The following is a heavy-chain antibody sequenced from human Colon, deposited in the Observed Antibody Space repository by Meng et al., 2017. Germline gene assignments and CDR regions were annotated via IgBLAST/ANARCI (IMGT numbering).Heavy chain of an antibody. CDR2: IDHFGLS. V-gene: IGHV4-34*02. Sequence: VRRPPGEVCRLKPSPSLSRTCAVPGGSFSGFYWGWIRQPPGKGLELIGEIDHFGLSNYNSSLKGRLTMSVDTSQKQISLTLTSVTAADTAVYYCATGLRHGDWFDPWGPGTLVTVSS. CDR3: ATGLRHGDWFDP. J-gene: IGHJ5*02. CDR1: GGSFSGFY. D-gene: IGHD4-17*01.